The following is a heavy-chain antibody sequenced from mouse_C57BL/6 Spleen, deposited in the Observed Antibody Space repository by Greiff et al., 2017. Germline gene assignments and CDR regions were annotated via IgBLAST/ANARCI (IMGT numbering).Heavy chain of an antibody. J-gene: IGHJ4*01. CDR3: ARSIYYGSRGYAMDY. V-gene: IGHV1-59*01. CDR2: IDPSDSYT. D-gene: IGHD1-1*01. Sequence: QVQLQQPGAELVRPGTSVKLSCKASGYTFTSYWLHWVKQRPGQGLEWIGVIDPSDSYTTYNQKFKGKATLTVDTSSSTAYMQLSSLTSEDSAVYYCARSIYYGSRGYAMDYWGQGTSVTVSS. CDR1: GYTFTSYW.